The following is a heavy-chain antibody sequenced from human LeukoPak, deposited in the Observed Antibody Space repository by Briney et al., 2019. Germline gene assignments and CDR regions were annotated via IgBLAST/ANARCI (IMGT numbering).Heavy chain of an antibody. Sequence: ASVKVSCKASGYTFTSYGMSWVRHAPGQGLEWMGWISAYNGNTHYEQKLQGRVTMTTDTSTSTAYMELRSLRSDDTAVYYCARDEARYSSGYYPNWFDPWGQGTLVTVSS. CDR2: ISAYNGNT. D-gene: IGHD3-22*01. CDR3: ARDEARYSSGYYPNWFDP. V-gene: IGHV1-18*01. CDR1: GYTFTSYG. J-gene: IGHJ5*02.